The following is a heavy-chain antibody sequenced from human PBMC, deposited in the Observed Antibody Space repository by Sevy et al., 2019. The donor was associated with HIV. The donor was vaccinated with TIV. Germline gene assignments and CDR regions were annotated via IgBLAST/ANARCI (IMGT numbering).Heavy chain of an antibody. Sequence: GESLKISCVASGFSLSDYAMHWVRQGPDKGLAWVAVISFDGGNTYDSDAVEGRFTISRDNSKNTVFLQMNSLSPDDTALYYCARGPYNSGLRIDFWGQGTLVTVSS. V-gene: IGHV3-30-3*01. CDR1: GFSLSDYA. D-gene: IGHD5-12*01. CDR3: ARGPYNSGLRIDF. CDR2: ISFDGGNT. J-gene: IGHJ4*02.